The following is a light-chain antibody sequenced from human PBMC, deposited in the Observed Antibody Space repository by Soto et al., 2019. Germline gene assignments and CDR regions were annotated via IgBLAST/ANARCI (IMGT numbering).Light chain of an antibody. CDR2: KAS. CDR3: QQSYSTPIT. V-gene: IGKV1-5*03. J-gene: IGKJ5*01. Sequence: DIQMTQSPSTLSASVGDRVTITWRASQSISSWLAWYQQKPGKAPKLLIYKASSLESGVPSRFSGSGSGTEFTLTISSLQPDDFATYYCQQSYSTPITLGQGTRLEIK. CDR1: QSISSW.